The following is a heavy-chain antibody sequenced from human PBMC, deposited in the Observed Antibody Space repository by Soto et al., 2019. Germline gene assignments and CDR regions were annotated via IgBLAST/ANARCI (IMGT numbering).Heavy chain of an antibody. CDR1: GFTFSSYA. CDR2: ISTSGDGT. Sequence: PGGSLRLSCAASGFTFSSYAMTWVRQAPGKGLEWVSGISTSGDGTYYADSVKGRFTISRDNSKNTLYLQMNGLRVEDTAVYYCAKDRLAGNFDYWGQGTQVTVSS. J-gene: IGHJ4*02. CDR3: AKDRLAGNFDY. V-gene: IGHV3-23*01.